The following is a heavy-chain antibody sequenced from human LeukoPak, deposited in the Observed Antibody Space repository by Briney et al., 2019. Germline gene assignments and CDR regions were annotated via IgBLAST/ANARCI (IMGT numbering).Heavy chain of an antibody. CDR3: ARDNDYVWGSYRYPGY. Sequence: ASVKVSCKASGYTFTSYWIQWVRQAPGQGLEWMGWISVYNDNKNYAQKFQGRVTMTTDPSTSTAHMELRSLRSDDTAVYYCARDNDYVWGSYRYPGYWGQGTLVTVPS. D-gene: IGHD3-16*02. CDR1: GYTFTSYW. CDR2: ISVYNDNK. J-gene: IGHJ4*02. V-gene: IGHV1-18*04.